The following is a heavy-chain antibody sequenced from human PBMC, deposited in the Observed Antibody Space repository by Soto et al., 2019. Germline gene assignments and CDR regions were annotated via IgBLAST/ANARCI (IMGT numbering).Heavy chain of an antibody. D-gene: IGHD5-12*01. J-gene: IGHJ5*02. CDR2: ISGSGGST. Sequence: GSLRLSCAASGFTFSSYAMSWVRQAPGKGLEWVSAISGSGGSTYYADSVKGRFTISRDNSKNTLYLQMSSLRSEDTAVYYCARVDAWRHNWFDTWGQGTLVTVSS. CDR1: GFTFSSYA. CDR3: ARVDAWRHNWFDT. V-gene: IGHV3-23*01.